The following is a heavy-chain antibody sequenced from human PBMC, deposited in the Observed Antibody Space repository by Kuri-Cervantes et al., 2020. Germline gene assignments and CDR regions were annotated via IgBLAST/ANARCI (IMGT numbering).Heavy chain of an antibody. V-gene: IGHV3-48*03. CDR3: AKALRAPMSPPLMDF. J-gene: IGHJ6*04. CDR2: ISSSGSTI. CDR1: GINFSSYE. Sequence: GESLKISCEAFGINFSSYEMNWVRQASGKGLELVSYISSSGSTIYYADSVKGRFTIYRDNAKNSLYLQMNSLRAEDTAVYYCAKALRAPMSPPLMDFWGKGTTVTVSS.